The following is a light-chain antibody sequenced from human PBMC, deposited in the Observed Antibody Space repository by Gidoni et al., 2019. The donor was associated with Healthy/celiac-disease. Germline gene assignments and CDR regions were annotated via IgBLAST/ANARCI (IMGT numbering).Light chain of an antibody. CDR3: QQYGSSAWT. CDR2: GAS. J-gene: IGKJ1*01. Sequence: EIGLTQSPGTLSWSPGERATLSCRASQSVSSSYLAWYQHKPCQAPRLLLYGASCSATGIPDRFSGSGSATDFPLTICRLEPEDFAVYYGQQYGSSAWTSGQGAKVEIK. V-gene: IGKV3-20*01. CDR1: QSVSSSY.